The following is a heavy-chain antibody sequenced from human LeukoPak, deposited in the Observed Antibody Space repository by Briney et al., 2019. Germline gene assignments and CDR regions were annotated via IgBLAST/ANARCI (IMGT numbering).Heavy chain of an antibody. D-gene: IGHD2-2*01. CDR2: ISSSSSTI. J-gene: IGHJ6*03. V-gene: IGHV3-48*01. CDR3: ARGAYCSSTSCYHWNYYYYMDV. Sequence: PGGSLRLSCAASGFTFSSYSMNWVRQAPGKGLEWVSYISSSSSTIYYADSVKGRFTISRDNAKNSLYLQMNSLRAEDTAVYYCARGAYCSSTSCYHWNYYYYMDVWGKGTTVTVSS. CDR1: GFTFSSYS.